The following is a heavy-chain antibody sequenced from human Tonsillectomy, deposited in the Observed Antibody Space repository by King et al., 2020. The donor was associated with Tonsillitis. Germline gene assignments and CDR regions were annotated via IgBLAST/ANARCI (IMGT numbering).Heavy chain of an antibody. J-gene: IGHJ3*02. V-gene: IGHV5-51*01. CDR3: ARVGDYYDSSGYYFIVGVHYKDAFDI. D-gene: IGHD3-22*01. CDR1: GYSFTSYW. CDR2: IYPGDSDT. Sequence: VQLVESGAEVKKPGESLKISCKGSGYSFTSYWIGWVRQMPGKGLEWMGIIYPGDSDTRYSPSFQGQVTISADKSISTAYLQWSSLKASDTAMYYCARVGDYYDSSGYYFIVGVHYKDAFDIWGQGTMVTVSS.